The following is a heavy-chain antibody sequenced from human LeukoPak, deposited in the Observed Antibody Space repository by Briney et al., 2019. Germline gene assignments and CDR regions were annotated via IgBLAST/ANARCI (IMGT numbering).Heavy chain of an antibody. CDR2: ISYSGST. J-gene: IGHJ4*02. D-gene: IGHD2-15*01. CDR3: ASHPHSNVVVAAATAPFDY. CDR1: GGSISSNTYY. V-gene: IGHV4-39*01. Sequence: SETLSLTCTVSGGSISSNTYYWGWVRPPPGKGLEWIGSISYSGSTSYNPSLKSRVTISVDTSKNQFSLNLSSVTAADTAVYYCASHPHSNVVVAAATAPFDYWGQGTLATVSS.